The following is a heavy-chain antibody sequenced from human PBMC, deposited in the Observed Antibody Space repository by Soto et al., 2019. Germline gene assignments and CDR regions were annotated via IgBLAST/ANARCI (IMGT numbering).Heavy chain of an antibody. V-gene: IGHV3-23*01. CDR3: AKVLAVVVVPAAIGWFDP. Sequence: EVQLLESGGGLVQPGGSLRLSCAASGFTFSSYAMSWVRQAPGKGLEWVSAISGSGGSTYYADSVKGRFTISRDNSKNTLYLQMNSLRAEDTAVYYCAKVLAVVVVPAAIGWFDPWGQGTLVTVSS. J-gene: IGHJ5*02. CDR2: ISGSGGST. D-gene: IGHD2-2*01. CDR1: GFTFSSYA.